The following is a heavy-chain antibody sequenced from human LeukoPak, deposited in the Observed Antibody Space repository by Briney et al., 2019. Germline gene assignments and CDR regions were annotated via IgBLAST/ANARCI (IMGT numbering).Heavy chain of an antibody. CDR1: GFTFSDYY. Sequence: PGGSLRPSCAASGFTFSDYYMSWIRQAPGKGLEWVSYISSSGSTIYYADSVKGRFTISRDNAKNSLYLQMNSLRAEDTAVYYCARTPHCSSTSCYQSGWFDPWGQGTLVTVSS. J-gene: IGHJ5*02. CDR3: ARTPHCSSTSCYQSGWFDP. V-gene: IGHV3-11*01. CDR2: ISSSGSTI. D-gene: IGHD2-2*01.